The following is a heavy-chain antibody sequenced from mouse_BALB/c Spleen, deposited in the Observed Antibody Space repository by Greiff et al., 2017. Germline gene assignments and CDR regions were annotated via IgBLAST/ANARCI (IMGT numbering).Heavy chain of an antibody. CDR2: IWTGGGT. V-gene: IGHV2-9-2*01. J-gene: IGHJ2*01. Sequence: QVQLQQSGPGLVAPSQSLSITCTVSGFSLTSYDISWIRQPPGKGLEWLGVIWTGGGTNYNSAFMSRLSISKDNSKSQVFLKMNSLQTDDTAIYYCVRAPQYGVYYFDYWGQGTTLTVSS. CDR1: GFSLTSYD. CDR3: VRAPQYGVYYFDY. D-gene: IGHD1-1*01.